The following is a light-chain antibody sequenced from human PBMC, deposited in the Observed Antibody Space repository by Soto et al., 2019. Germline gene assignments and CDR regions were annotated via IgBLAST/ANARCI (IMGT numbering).Light chain of an antibody. V-gene: IGLV1-44*01. CDR3: AGWDDRLNGWV. Sequence: QSVLTQPPSASGTPGQGVTISCSGSSSNIGTYTVNWYQQLPGTAPKLLIHTNIQRPSGVPDRFSGSKSGTSASLAISGLQSEDEADYYCAGWDDRLNGWVFGGGTKLPS. CDR2: TNI. J-gene: IGLJ3*02. CDR1: SSNIGTYT.